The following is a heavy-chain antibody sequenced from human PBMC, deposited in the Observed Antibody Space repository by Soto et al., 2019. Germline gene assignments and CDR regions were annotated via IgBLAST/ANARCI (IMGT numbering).Heavy chain of an antibody. CDR2: IIPILGIA. V-gene: IGHV1-69*08. D-gene: IGHD5-18*01. CDR1: GGTFSSYT. J-gene: IGHJ3*02. CDR3: AREEGYYAFDI. Sequence: QVQLVQSGAEVKKPGSSVKVSCKASGGTFSSYTISWVRQAPGQGLEWMGRIIPILGIANYAQKFQGRVTITADKSTSTAYMELSSLRSEDTAVYYCAREEGYYAFDIWGQGTMVTASS.